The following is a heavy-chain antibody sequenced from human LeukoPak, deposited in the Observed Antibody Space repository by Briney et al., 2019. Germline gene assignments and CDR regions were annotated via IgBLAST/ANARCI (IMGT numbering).Heavy chain of an antibody. Sequence: SETLSLTCTVSGGFINNYWSWIRQPAGKGLEWIGRVYTSGITNYNPSLKSRITMSVDTSKNQFSLKLTSVTAADTAVYYCARHNGFDRGYYYYMDVWGKGTTVSVCS. CDR3: ARHNGFDRGYYYYMDV. V-gene: IGHV4-4*07. D-gene: IGHD3-9*01. CDR1: GGFINNY. J-gene: IGHJ6*03. CDR2: VYTSGIT.